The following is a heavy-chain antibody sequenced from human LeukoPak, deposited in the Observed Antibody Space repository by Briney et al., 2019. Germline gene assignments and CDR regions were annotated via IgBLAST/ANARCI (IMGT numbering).Heavy chain of an antibody. J-gene: IGHJ4*02. D-gene: IGHD2-15*01. Sequence: SETLSLTCTVSGGSIGRSSYYWGWIRQPPGKGLEWIGNIYYSGSTNYNPSLKSRVTISVDMSKNQFSLKLSSVTAADTAFYYCARVAAKTVDYWGQGTLVTVPS. CDR1: GGSIGRSSYY. V-gene: IGHV4-39*07. CDR2: IYYSGST. CDR3: ARVAAKTVDY.